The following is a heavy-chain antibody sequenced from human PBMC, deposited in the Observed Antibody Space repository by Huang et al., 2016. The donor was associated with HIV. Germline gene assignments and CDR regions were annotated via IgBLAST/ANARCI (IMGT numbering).Heavy chain of an antibody. J-gene: IGHJ4*02. Sequence: VQLVQSGAEVKKPGESLKISCQGSGYNFSSYWIAWVRQMPGKGLEWRGIIFPDDSETTYSPSFEGQVTISADKSIGTAYLQWSSLKASDTAMYYCARRFSSSSGYFDYWGQGSLVTVSS. CDR2: IFPDDSET. CDR3: ARRFSSSSGYFDY. V-gene: IGHV5-51*01. CDR1: GYNFSSYW. D-gene: IGHD6-6*01.